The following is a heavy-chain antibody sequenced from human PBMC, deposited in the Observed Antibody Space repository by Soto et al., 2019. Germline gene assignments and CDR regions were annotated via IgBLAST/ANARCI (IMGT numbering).Heavy chain of an antibody. CDR1: GFTFRTYT. Sequence: EVQLVESGGGLVKPGGSLRLSCISSGFTFRTYTMNWVRQAPGKGLEWVSGLSGSGTSTYYADSVKGRFTISRDNSRDTLFLQMNSLTADDTAVYYCAKATTNGGWFNPFDSWGQGALVTVSS. J-gene: IGHJ4*02. CDR2: LSGSGTST. CDR3: AKATTNGGWFNPFDS. D-gene: IGHD6-19*01. V-gene: IGHV3-23*04.